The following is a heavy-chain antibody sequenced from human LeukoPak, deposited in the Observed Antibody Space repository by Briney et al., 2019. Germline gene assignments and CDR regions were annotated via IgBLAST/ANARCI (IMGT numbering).Heavy chain of an antibody. CDR2: IGGDRRS. CDR1: GFTFSPNA. J-gene: IGHJ4*02. D-gene: IGHD3-22*01. V-gene: IGHV3-23*01. Sequence: GGSLRLSCAASGFTFSPNAMNWVRQAPGKGLEWVSGIGGDRRSYYTDSVKGRFTISRDNSKNTLYLQMNSLKPDDTAVYYCATQSITLVVVISPFDYWGQGTLVTVSS. CDR3: ATQSITLVVVISPFDY.